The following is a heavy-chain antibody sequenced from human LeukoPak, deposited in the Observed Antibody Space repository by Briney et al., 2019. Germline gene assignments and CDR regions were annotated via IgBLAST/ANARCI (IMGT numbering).Heavy chain of an antibody. J-gene: IGHJ4*02. CDR2: IYHSGST. CDR1: GGSISSGGYS. V-gene: IGHV4-30-2*01. CDR3: ARAARPAGVGHDY. D-gene: IGHD6-6*01. Sequence: SQTLSLTCAVSGGSISSGGYSWSWIRQPPGKGLEWIGYIYHSGSTYYNPSLKSRVTISVDRSKNQFSLKLSSVTAADTAVYYCARAARPAGVGHDYWGQGTLVTVSS.